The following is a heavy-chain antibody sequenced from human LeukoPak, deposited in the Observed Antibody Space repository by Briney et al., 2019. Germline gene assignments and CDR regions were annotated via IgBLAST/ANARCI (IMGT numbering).Heavy chain of an antibody. D-gene: IGHD6-13*01. CDR2: IYSGGST. Sequence: GGSLRLSCAASGFTVSISYMTWVRQAPGKGLEWVSVIYSGGSTYYADSVKGRFTISRDNSKNTLYLQMNSLRAEDTAVYYCARDPIPAAGIFYWGQGTLVTVSS. J-gene: IGHJ4*02. CDR1: GFTVSISY. CDR3: ARDPIPAAGIFY. V-gene: IGHV3-53*01.